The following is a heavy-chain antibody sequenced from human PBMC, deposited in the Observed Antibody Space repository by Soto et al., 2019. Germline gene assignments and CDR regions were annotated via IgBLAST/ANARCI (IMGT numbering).Heavy chain of an antibody. CDR1: GYTFTNSD. Sequence: ASVKVSCKASGYTFTNSDINWVRQAPGQGLEWMGWMNPDSGHAAYAQKFQGRVTLTTSTSTSTVYMEMRTLGSEDTAVYYCARRPHCSGGICYYGLDTWDQGTLFTVS. D-gene: IGHD2-21*02. CDR3: ARRPHCSGGICYYGLDT. J-gene: IGHJ5*02. CDR2: MNPDSGHA. V-gene: IGHV1-8*01.